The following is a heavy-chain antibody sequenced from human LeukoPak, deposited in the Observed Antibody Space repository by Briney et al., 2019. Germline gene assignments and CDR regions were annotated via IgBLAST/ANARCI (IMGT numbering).Heavy chain of an antibody. Sequence: SETLSLTCAVYGGSFSGYYWSWIRQPPGKGLEWIGEINHSGSTNYNPSLKSRVTISVDTSKNQFSLKLSSVTAADTAVYYCVRGVVRCSSTSCYVGWFDPWGQGTLVTVSS. CDR1: GGSFSGYY. CDR3: VRGVVRCSSTSCYVGWFDP. D-gene: IGHD2-2*01. J-gene: IGHJ5*02. V-gene: IGHV4-34*01. CDR2: INHSGST.